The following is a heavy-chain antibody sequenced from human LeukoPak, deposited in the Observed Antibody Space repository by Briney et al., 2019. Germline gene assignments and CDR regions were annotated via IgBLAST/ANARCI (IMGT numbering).Heavy chain of an antibody. CDR3: AKGGAMADKYYQE. D-gene: IGHD6-19*01. CDR1: GFTFSSYA. V-gene: IGHV3-23*01. Sequence: GGSLRLSCAASGFTFSSYAMRWVRQAPGKGLEWVWSTTDSGSRTYYADSVKGRFTISRDNSKNMLYLQMNSLRAEDTAVYYCAKGGAMADKYYQEWGQGTLVTVSS. CDR2: TTDSGSRT. J-gene: IGHJ1*01.